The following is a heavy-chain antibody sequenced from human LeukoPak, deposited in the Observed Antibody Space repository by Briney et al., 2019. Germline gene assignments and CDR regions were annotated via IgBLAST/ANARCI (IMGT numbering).Heavy chain of an antibody. CDR3: ARDRRIAVAGLTNGVTNWFDP. J-gene: IGHJ5*02. Sequence: GGSLRLSCAASGFTFSGYGMYWVRQAPGKGLEWVAVIWYDGSDKYYADSVKGRFTISRDNSKNTLYLQMNSLRVEDTAVYYCARDRRIAVAGLTNGVTNWFDPWGQGTLVTVSS. D-gene: IGHD6-19*01. CDR1: GFTFSGYG. CDR2: IWYDGSDK. V-gene: IGHV3-33*07.